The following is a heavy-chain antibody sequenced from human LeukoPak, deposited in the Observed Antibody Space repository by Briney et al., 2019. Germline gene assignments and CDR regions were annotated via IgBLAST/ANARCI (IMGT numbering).Heavy chain of an antibody. J-gene: IGHJ6*03. CDR3: ARDRHITAAVYYYYMDV. CDR2: INAYNGNT. CDR1: GYTFTSYI. Sequence: ASVKVSCKASGYTFTSYIISWVRQAPGQGLEWMGWINAYNGNTDYAQRVQGRVTMTTDTSTSTAYMELRSLRSDDTAVYYCARDRHITAAVYYYYMDVWGKGTPVTVSS. V-gene: IGHV1-18*01. D-gene: IGHD6-13*01.